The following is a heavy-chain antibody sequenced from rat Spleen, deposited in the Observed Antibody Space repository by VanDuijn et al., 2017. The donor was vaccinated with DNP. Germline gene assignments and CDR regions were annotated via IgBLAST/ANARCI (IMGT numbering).Heavy chain of an antibody. Sequence: EVQLQESGPGLVKPSQSLSLTCSVTGYSITTSDRWTWIREFPGNKLEWMGYINNAGNTNYNPSLKSRISITRDTSKNQFFLQLNSLTTEDTATYYCARLRLEWEVRAMDAWGQGTSVTVSS. V-gene: IGHV3-3*01. CDR3: ARLRLEWEVRAMDA. D-gene: IGHD1-1*01. CDR1: GYSITTSDR. CDR2: INNAGNT. J-gene: IGHJ4*01.